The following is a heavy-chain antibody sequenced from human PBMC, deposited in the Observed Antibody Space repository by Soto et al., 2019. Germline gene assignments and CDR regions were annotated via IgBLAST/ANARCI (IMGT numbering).Heavy chain of an antibody. CDR1: CCPLISSRYY. V-gene: IGHV4-39*01. CDR3: ARRLYYDSSGFEGGGMDV. Sequence: SQTLSLTCTVSCCPLISSRYYFCLIRHPPGKGLEWIGSIYYSGSTYYNPSLKSRVTISVDTSKNQFSLKLSSVTAADTAVYYCARRLYYDSSGFEGGGMDVWGQGTTVT. J-gene: IGHJ6*02. D-gene: IGHD3-22*01. CDR2: IYYSGST.